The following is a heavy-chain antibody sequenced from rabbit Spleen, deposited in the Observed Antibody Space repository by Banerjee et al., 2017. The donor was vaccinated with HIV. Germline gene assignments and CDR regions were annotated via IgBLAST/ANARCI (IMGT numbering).Heavy chain of an antibody. CDR3: VRDLGYDDYSEKGYFNL. CDR1: GFDVRNYG. CDR2: IEPIFGNT. Sequence: QEQLVESGGGLVQPEGSLTLTCKASGFDVRNYGMSWVRQAPGKGLEWIGYIEPIFGNTYYANWVNGRFTISSHNAQNTLYLQLNSLTAADTATYFCVRDLGYDDYSEKGYFNLWGPGTLVTVS. J-gene: IGHJ4*01. V-gene: IGHV1S47*01. D-gene: IGHD2-1*01.